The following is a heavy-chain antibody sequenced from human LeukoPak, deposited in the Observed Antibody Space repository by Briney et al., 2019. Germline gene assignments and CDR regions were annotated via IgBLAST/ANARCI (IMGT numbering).Heavy chain of an antibody. CDR1: GGSISSYY. J-gene: IGHJ4*02. Sequence: KAPETLSLTCTVSGGSISSYYWSWIRQPPGKGLEWIGYIYYSGSTNYNPSLKSPVTISLDTSKNQISLKLSSVTAADTAVYYCAREVSCTHLVDYWGQGTLVTVSS. V-gene: IGHV4-59*12. CDR2: IYYSGST. D-gene: IGHD2-8*01. CDR3: AREVSCTHLVDY.